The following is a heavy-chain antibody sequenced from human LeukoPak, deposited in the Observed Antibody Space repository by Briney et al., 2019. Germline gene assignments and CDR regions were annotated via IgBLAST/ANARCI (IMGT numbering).Heavy chain of an antibody. D-gene: IGHD3-16*01. V-gene: IGHV3-7*03. Sequence: GGSLRLSCAASGFTFINYCMNWVRQAPGKGLEWVASINHNGNVNYYVDSVKGRFTISRDNAKNSLYLQMSNLRAEDTAVYFCARGGGLDVWGQGATVTVSS. CDR1: GFTFINYC. CDR3: ARGGGLDV. CDR2: INHNGNVN. J-gene: IGHJ6*02.